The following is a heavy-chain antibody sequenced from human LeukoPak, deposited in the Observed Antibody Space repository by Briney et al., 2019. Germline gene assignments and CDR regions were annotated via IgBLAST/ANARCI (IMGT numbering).Heavy chain of an antibody. V-gene: IGHV3-48*03. CDR1: GFTFSSYE. D-gene: IGHD6-19*01. Sequence: RSGGSLRLSCAASGFTFSSYEMNWVRQAPGKGLEWVSYISSSGSTIYYADSVKGRFTISRDNAKNSLYLQMNSLRAEDTAVYYCARDQSLQLPGYSSGWSPYFDYWGQGTLVTVSS. CDR3: ARDQSLQLPGYSSGWSPYFDY. CDR2: ISSSGSTI. J-gene: IGHJ4*02.